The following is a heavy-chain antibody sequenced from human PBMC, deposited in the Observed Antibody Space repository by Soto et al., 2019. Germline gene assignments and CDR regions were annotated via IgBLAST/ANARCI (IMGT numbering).Heavy chain of an antibody. D-gene: IGHD3-9*01. J-gene: IGHJ3*01. V-gene: IGHV4-59*08. CDR1: GGSISGYY. Sequence: PSETLSLTCTVSGGSISGYYWSWIRQSPEKGLEYIGYIPYSGSTNYNPSLKSRVTTSLDTSKNQFSLKLSSVTAADTAIYYCAGLNFDILTGYYAFDLRGQGTMVTVSS. CDR2: IPYSGST. CDR3: AGLNFDILTGYYAFDL.